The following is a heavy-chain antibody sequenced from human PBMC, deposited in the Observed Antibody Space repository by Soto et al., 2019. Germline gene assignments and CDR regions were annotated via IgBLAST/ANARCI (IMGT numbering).Heavy chain of an antibody. D-gene: IGHD4-4*01. CDR2: LYNTGST. CDR1: GASISRYY. CDR3: ARGMTTVTTLDY. J-gene: IGHJ4*02. V-gene: IGHV4-59*01. Sequence: SETLSLTCTVSGASISRYYWSWIRQSPGKGLEWIGYLYNTGSTIYNPSLKSRVTISFDASKNQISLQVRSATAADAAVYYCARGMTTVTTLDYWGQGTLVTVS.